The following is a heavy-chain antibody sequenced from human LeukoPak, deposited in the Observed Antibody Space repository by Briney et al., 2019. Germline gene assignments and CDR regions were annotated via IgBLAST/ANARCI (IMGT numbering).Heavy chain of an antibody. D-gene: IGHD6-19*01. CDR3: AGRGSSGWSDDYGIDV. V-gene: IGHV4-4*02. CDR2: IYHSGST. J-gene: IGHJ6*04. Sequence: PSGTLSLTCAVSGGSISSSNWWSWVRQPPGKGLEWIGEIYHSGSTNYNPSLKSRVTISVDKSKNQFSLKLSSVAAADTGGYYCAGRGSSGWSDDYGIDVWGKGTTVSVSS. CDR1: GGSISSSNW.